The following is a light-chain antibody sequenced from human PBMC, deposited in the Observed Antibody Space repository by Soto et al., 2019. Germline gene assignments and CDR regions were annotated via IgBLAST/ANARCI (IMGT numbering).Light chain of an antibody. CDR2: EVS. Sequence: QAARTQPASVSGSPGQSSTISCTGTSSDVGGYNFVSWFQHHPGKAPKVMIYEVSNRPSGVSNRFSGSKSGNTASLTISGLQAEDEADYYCTSYTSSSTFYVFGTGTKVTVL. J-gene: IGLJ1*01. V-gene: IGLV2-14*01. CDR1: SSDVGGYNF. CDR3: TSYTSSSTFYV.